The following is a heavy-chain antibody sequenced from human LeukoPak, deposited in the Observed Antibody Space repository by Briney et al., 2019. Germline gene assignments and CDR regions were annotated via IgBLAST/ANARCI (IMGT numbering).Heavy chain of an antibody. CDR2: NYYSGNT. Sequence: SETLSLTCTVSGGSISSGDYYWSWIRQPPGKGLEWIGYNYYSGNTYYNPSLKSRVTISVDTSKNQFSLKLSSVTAADTAVYYCARGSRGYFYDSSGYDYWGQGTLVTVSS. V-gene: IGHV4-30-4*01. D-gene: IGHD3-22*01. CDR3: ARGSRGYFYDSSGYDY. J-gene: IGHJ4*02. CDR1: GGSISSGDYY.